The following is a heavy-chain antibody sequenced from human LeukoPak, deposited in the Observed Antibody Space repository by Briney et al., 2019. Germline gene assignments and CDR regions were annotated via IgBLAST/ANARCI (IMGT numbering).Heavy chain of an antibody. CDR1: GFTFSKYA. CDR2: MSGSGGST. J-gene: IGHJ6*02. V-gene: IGHV3-23*01. Sequence: GGSLTLSCAASGFTFSKYAMSGVRQAPGKGLEGVSAMSGSGGSTYYADSVKGRFTIHRDSSENTLYLQMNGLRAEDTAVYYCAKGAGHYYSYGLDVWGQGTTVTVSS. CDR3: AKGAGHYYSYGLDV. D-gene: IGHD6-19*01.